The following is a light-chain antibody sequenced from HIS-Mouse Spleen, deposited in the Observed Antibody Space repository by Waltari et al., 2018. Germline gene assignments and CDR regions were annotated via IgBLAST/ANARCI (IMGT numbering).Light chain of an antibody. CDR2: QVS. J-gene: IGLJ2*01. V-gene: IGLV3-1*01. Sequence: SYELTQPPSVSVSPGQTASITGSVDKLGAKYACWYQQKPGQSPVLVIYQVSKRPSGIPERFSGSNSGNTATLTISGTQAMDEADYYCQAWDSSYSVFGGGTKLTVL. CDR3: QAWDSSYSV. CDR1: KLGAKY.